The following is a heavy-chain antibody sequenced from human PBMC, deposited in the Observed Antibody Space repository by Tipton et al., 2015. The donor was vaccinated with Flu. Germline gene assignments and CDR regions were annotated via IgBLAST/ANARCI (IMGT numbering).Heavy chain of an antibody. J-gene: IGHJ3*02. D-gene: IGHD2-15*01. CDR2: IYTSGST. CDR1: GASISSGRYY. V-gene: IGHV4-61*02. Sequence: TLSLTCSVSGASISSGRYYWTWVRQPAGQGLEWVGRIYTSGSTNYNASLRSRAAISMDTSKNLFSLKLRSVTAADTAVYFCARATWSSNAFDIWGQETMVIVSS. CDR3: ARATWSSNAFDI.